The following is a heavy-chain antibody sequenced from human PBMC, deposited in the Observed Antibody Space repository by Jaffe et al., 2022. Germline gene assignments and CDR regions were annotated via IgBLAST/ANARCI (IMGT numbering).Heavy chain of an antibody. CDR3: ARDLGRHNYYGSGSGFDY. J-gene: IGHJ4*02. Sequence: QVQLQESGPGLVKPSQTLSLTCTVSGGSISSGSYYWSWIRQPAGKGLEWIGRIYTSGSTNYNPSLKSRVTISVDTSKNQFSLKLSSVTAADTAVYYCARDLGRHNYYGSGSGFDYWGQGTLVTVSS. CDR2: IYTSGST. D-gene: IGHD3-10*01. V-gene: IGHV4-61*02. CDR1: GGSISSGSYY.